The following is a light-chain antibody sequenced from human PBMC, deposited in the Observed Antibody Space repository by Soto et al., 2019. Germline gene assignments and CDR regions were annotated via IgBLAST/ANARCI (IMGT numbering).Light chain of an antibody. CDR3: QQYGSSPRT. CDR1: QSVSSNY. V-gene: IGKV3-20*01. J-gene: IGKJ5*01. Sequence: EIVLTQSPGTLSLSPGERATLSCRASQSVSSNYLAWYQQKPGQAPRLLIYGASSRATCIPDRFSGSGSGTAFTLTISRLEPEDFAVYYCQQYGSSPRTFGQGTRLEIK. CDR2: GAS.